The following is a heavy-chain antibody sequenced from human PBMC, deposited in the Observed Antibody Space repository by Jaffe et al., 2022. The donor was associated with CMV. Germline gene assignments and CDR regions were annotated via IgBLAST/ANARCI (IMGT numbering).Heavy chain of an antibody. CDR1: GFTFSSYG. CDR3: AKGATPQERTHYAIDAFDI. D-gene: IGHD4-17*01. J-gene: IGHJ3*02. V-gene: IGHV3-30*18. Sequence: QVQLVESGGGVVQPGRSLRLSCAASGFTFSSYGMHWVRQAPGKGLEWVAVISYDGSNKYYADSVKGRFTISRDNSKNTLYLQMNSLRAEDTAVYYCAKGATPQERTHYAIDAFDIWGQGTMVTVSS. CDR2: ISYDGSNK.